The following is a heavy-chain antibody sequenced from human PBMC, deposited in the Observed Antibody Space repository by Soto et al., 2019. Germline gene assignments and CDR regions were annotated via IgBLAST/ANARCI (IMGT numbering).Heavy chain of an antibody. J-gene: IGHJ4*02. CDR1: GFTFSSYA. V-gene: IGHV3-23*01. D-gene: IGHD6-13*01. CDR2: ISGTGGNT. Sequence: GRSLRLSCAASGFTFSSYAMSWVRQAPGKGLEWVSTISGTGGNTYYGQSVKGRFTISRDNSKNTVYVQMNSLRAEDTAVYYCAKIFVAEAATPFFDYWGQGALVTVSA. CDR3: AKIFVAEAATPFFDY.